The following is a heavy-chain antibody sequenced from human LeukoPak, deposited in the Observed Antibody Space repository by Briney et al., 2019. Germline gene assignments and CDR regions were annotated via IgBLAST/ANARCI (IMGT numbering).Heavy chain of an antibody. D-gene: IGHD5-18*01. CDR1: GGSFSGYY. CDR3: ARGLVDTAMVRFDY. V-gene: IGHV4-34*01. J-gene: IGHJ4*02. Sequence: SETLSLTCAVYGGSFSGYYWSWLRQPPGKGLEWIGEINHSGSTNYNPSLKSRVTISVDTSKNQFSLKLSSVTAADTAVYYCARGLVDTAMVRFDYWGQGTLVTVSS. CDR2: INHSGST.